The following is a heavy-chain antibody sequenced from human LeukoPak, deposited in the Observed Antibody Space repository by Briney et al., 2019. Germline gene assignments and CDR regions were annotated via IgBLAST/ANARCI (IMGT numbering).Heavy chain of an antibody. D-gene: IGHD2-15*01. CDR1: GGSISSGSYY. J-gene: IGHJ3*02. V-gene: IGHV4-61*02. CDR2: IYTSGST. Sequence: PSQTLSLTCTVSGGSISSGSYYWTWIRQPARKGLEWIGRIYTSGSTIYNPSLKSRVTISVDTSKNQFSLKLSSVTAAVTAVYYCARESECSGGRCLDAFDIWGQGTMVTVSS. CDR3: ARESECSGGRCLDAFDI.